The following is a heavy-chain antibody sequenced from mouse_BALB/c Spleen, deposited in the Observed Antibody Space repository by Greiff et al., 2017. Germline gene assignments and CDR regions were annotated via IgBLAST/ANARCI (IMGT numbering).Heavy chain of an antibody. CDR1: GYSITSDYA. J-gene: IGHJ3*01. D-gene: IGHD1-1*01. CDR3: ARDYYYGSSSSWFAY. V-gene: IGHV3-2*02. CDR2: ISYSGST. Sequence: EVQGVESGPGLVKPSQSLSLTCTVTGYSITSDYAWNWIRQFPGNKLEWMGYISYSGSTSYNPSLKSRISITRDTSKNQFFLQLNSVTTEDTATYYCARDYYYGSSSSWFAYWGQGTLVTVSA.